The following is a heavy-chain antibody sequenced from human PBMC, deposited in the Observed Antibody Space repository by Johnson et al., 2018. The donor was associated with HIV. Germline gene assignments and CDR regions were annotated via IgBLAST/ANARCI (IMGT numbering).Heavy chain of an antibody. D-gene: IGHD6-19*01. CDR3: VRESLRRIPVSGPGDAAFDI. V-gene: IGHV3-23*04. CDR2: ISGSGGST. CDR1: GFTFSSYA. Sequence: VQLVESGGGLVQPGRSLRLSCAASGFTFSSYAMSWVRQAPGKGLEWVSAISGSGGSTYYADSVKGRFTISRDDAKDSLYLQINSLGAGDTAVYYCVRESLRRIPVSGPGDAAFDIWGLGTKVTVSS. J-gene: IGHJ3*02.